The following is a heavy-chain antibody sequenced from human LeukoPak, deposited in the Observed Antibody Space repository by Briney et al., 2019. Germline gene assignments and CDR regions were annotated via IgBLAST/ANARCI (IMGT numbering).Heavy chain of an antibody. V-gene: IGHV4-39*01. CDR3: ASAVTVTTFGY. CDR2: IYYSGDT. Sequence: PSETLSLTCTVSGGSISSSSYYWSWIRQPPGKGLVWIGSIYYSGDTYYNPSLKSRVTISVDTSKNQFSLKLSSVTAADTAVFYCASAVTVTTFGYWGQGTLVTVSS. J-gene: IGHJ4*02. D-gene: IGHD4-11*01. CDR1: GGSISSSSYY.